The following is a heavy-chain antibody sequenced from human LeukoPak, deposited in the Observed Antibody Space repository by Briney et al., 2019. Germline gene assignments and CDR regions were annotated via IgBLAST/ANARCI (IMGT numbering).Heavy chain of an antibody. CDR3: ASGGYFYYYGMEV. CDR1: GFTFSNYS. V-gene: IGHV3-74*01. CDR2: INADGSDT. Sequence: GGSLRLSCAASGFTFSNYSMYWVRQAPGKGPVWVSRINADGSDTSYADSVKGRFTISRDDAKNKVYLQTNSLTVEDTAVYYCASGGYFYYYGMEVWGEGATV. J-gene: IGHJ6*02.